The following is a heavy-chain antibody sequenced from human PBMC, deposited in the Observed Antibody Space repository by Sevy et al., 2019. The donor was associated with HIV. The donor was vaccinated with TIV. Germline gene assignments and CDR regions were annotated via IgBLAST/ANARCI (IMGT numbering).Heavy chain of an antibody. D-gene: IGHD3-22*01. Sequence: GGSLRLSCAASGFTFSSYGMHWVRQAPGKGLEWVAVIWYDGSNKYYADSVKGRFTISRDNSKNTLYLQMNSLRAEDTAVYYCAREKEYYNDSSGYYYFDYWGQGTLVTVSS. J-gene: IGHJ4*02. CDR2: IWYDGSNK. CDR1: GFTFSSYG. CDR3: AREKEYYNDSSGYYYFDY. V-gene: IGHV3-33*01.